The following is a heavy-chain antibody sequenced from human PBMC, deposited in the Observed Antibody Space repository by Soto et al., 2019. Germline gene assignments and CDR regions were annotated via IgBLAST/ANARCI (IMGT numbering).Heavy chain of an antibody. D-gene: IGHD5-12*01. J-gene: IGHJ4*02. CDR3: AKDVDEHATSIDY. CDR1: GFTFDDYA. Sequence: PGGSLRLSCAASGFTFDDYAMHWVRQAPGKGLEWVSGISWNSGSIGYADSVKGRFTISRDNAKNSLYLQMNSLRAEDTALYYCAKDVDEHATSIDYWGQGTLVTVSS. CDR2: ISWNSGSI. V-gene: IGHV3-9*01.